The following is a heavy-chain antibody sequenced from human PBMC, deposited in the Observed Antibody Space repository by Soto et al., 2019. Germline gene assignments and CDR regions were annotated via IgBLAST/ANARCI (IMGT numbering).Heavy chain of an antibody. V-gene: IGHV3-21*01. CDR3: ARDPVLRYFDWLLAPAHFDY. CDR1: GFTFSSYS. CDR2: ISSSSSYI. Sequence: PGASLRLSCAASGFTFSSYSMNWVRQAPGKGLEWVSSISSSSSYIYYADSVKGRFTISRDNAKNSLYLQMNSLRAEDTAVYYCARDPVLRYFDWLLAPAHFDYWGQGTLVTVSS. D-gene: IGHD3-9*01. J-gene: IGHJ4*02.